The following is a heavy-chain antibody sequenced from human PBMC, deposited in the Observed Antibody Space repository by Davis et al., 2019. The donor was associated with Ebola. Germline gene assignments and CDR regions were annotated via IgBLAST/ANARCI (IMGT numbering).Heavy chain of an antibody. CDR3: ARASWATVGTRWFDP. J-gene: IGHJ5*02. V-gene: IGHV1-8*01. CDR1: GYTFTSYD. Sequence: AASVKVSCKASGYTFTSYDINWVRQATGQGFEWMGWMNPNSGNTGYAQKFQGRVTMTRDTSTSTAYMELSSLRSEDMAVYYCARASWATVGTRWFDPWGQGTLVTVSS. CDR2: MNPNSGNT. D-gene: IGHD6-13*01.